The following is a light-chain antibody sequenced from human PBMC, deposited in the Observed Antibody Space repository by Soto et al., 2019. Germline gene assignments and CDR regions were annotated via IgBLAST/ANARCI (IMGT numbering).Light chain of an antibody. Sequence: DIVMTQSPDSLTMSLGERATINCKSSQSVLYSSSNKNYLAWYQQKPGQPLKLLIYWAYTRESGVHDRFSGSGSGTDFTLTIRSLRAEDVAVYYCKQYYQIPWTVGLGTKVDI. CDR3: KQYYQIPWT. CDR2: WAY. V-gene: IGKV4-1*01. J-gene: IGKJ1*01. CDR1: QSVLYSSSNKNY.